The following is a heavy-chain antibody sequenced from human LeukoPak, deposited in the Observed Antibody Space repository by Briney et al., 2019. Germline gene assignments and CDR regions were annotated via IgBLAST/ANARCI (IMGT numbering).Heavy chain of an antibody. CDR1: GYSFTSYW. CDR2: IYPGDSDT. CDR3: ARQPVAADYYFDY. V-gene: IGHV5-51*01. Sequence: GESLKISCKGSGYSFTSYWIGWVRQMPGKGLEWMGIIYPGDSDTRYSPSFQGQVTISADKSISTAYLQWSSLKASDAAMYYCARQPVAADYYFDYWGQGTLVTVSS. J-gene: IGHJ4*02. D-gene: IGHD6-13*01.